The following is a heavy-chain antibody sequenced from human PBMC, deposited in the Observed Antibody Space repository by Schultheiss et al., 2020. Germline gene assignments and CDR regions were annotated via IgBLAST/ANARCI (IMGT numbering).Heavy chain of an antibody. D-gene: IGHD6-13*01. CDR1: GYTFTGYY. CDR2: INPNSGGT. V-gene: IGHV1-2*02. Sequence: GESLKISCKASGYTFTGYYMHWVRQAPGQGLEWMGWINPNSGGTNYAQKLQGRVTMTRDTSISTAYMELSRLRSDDTAVYYCARAGIAAADKRGYYFDYWGQGTLVTVSS. J-gene: IGHJ4*02. CDR3: ARAGIAAADKRGYYFDY.